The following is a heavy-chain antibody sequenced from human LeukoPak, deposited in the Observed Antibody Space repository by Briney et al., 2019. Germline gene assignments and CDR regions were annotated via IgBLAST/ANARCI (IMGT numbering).Heavy chain of an antibody. CDR1: GFTVSNNY. V-gene: IGHV3-53*01. D-gene: IGHD1/OR15-1a*01. CDR2: IYSDAGT. Sequence: GGSLRLSCAASGFTVSNNYMSWVRQAPGKGLEWVSVIYSDAGTFYSDSVKDRFTISRDHSKNTLYLQMNSLRADDTAVYYCARDNNGPAFWGQGTLVTVSS. CDR3: ARDNNGPAF. J-gene: IGHJ4*02.